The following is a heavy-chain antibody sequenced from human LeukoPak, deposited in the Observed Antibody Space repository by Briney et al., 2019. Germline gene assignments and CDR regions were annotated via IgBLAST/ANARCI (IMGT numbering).Heavy chain of an antibody. CDR3: ARSTRGQGYYFDY. CDR1: GASIRSGDYY. V-gene: IGHV4-30-4*01. D-gene: IGHD1-1*01. Sequence: SQTLSLTCTVSGASIRSGDYYWSWIRQPPGKGLEWIGYIYDSGSTYYNPSLKSRITISVDTSENRFSLKLSSVTATDTAVYYCARSTRGQGYYFDYWGQGTLVTVSS. J-gene: IGHJ4*02. CDR2: IYDSGST.